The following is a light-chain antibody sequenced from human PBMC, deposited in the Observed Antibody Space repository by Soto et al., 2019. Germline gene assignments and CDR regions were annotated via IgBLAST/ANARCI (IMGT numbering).Light chain of an antibody. CDR2: DVN. V-gene: IGLV2-14*03. CDR3: SSYTTTTPVV. CDR1: NSDIGGYDY. Sequence: QSVLTQPASVSGSPGQSITISCTGTNSDIGGYDYVSWYQHHPGKAPRLLIYDVNNWPSGVSDRFSGSKSGNTASLTISGLQAEYEAVYYCSSYTTTTPVVFGGGTKLTVL. J-gene: IGLJ2*01.